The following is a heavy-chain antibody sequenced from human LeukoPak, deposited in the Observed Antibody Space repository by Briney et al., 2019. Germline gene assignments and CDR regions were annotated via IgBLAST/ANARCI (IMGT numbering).Heavy chain of an antibody. CDR2: IYSDGST. CDR1: GFTVSSNY. D-gene: IGHD6-13*01. V-gene: IGHV3-53*01. J-gene: IGHJ1*01. Sequence: PGGSLRLSCAASGFTVSSNYMTWVRQAPGEGLEWLSVIYSDGSTYYADSVKGRFTILRDNSKNTLYLQMNSLRAEDTAVYYCAKSGARSAAALFFQYWGQGTLVTVSS. CDR3: AKSGARSAAALFFQY.